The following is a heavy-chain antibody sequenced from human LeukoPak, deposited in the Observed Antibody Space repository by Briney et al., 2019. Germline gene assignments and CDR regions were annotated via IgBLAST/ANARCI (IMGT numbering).Heavy chain of an antibody. V-gene: IGHV3-23*01. J-gene: IGHJ4*02. CDR1: GFSFSSYA. CDR2: ITASGGST. D-gene: IGHD1-1*01. Sequence: GGSLGLSCAASGFSFSSYAMSWVRQAPGKGLEWVSTITASGGSTYYADSVKGRFTISRDNSKNTLYLQINSLRAEDTALYYRAKLVLFSGTTGDLNYWGQGTLVTVSS. CDR3: AKLVLFSGTTGDLNY.